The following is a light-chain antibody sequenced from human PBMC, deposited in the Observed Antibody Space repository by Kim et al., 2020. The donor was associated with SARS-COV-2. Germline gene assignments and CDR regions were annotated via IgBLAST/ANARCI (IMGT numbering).Light chain of an antibody. CDR1: KLGDKY. J-gene: IGLJ1*01. CDR2: RDN. V-gene: IGLV3-1*01. CDR3: QAWDSSIYV. Sequence: SYELTQPPSVSVSPGQTASITCSGDKLGDKYASWYQQKPVQSPVVVIFRDNRRPSGIPERFSGSNSGHTATLTISGTQAMDEADYYCQAWDSSIYVFGTG.